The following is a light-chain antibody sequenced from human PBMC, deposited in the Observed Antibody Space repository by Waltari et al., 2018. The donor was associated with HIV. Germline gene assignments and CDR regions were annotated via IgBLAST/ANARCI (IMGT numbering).Light chain of an antibody. CDR1: SSDVGGYNY. CDR2: EVS. Sequence: QSALTQPPSASGSPGQSVTISCTGTSSDVGGYNYVSWYQQHPGKAPKLMIYEVSKRPSGGTDRFSCSKSGKTASLTVSGLQAEDETDYYCSSYAGSNNVLFGGGTKLTVL. V-gene: IGLV2-8*01. J-gene: IGLJ2*01. CDR3: SSYAGSNNVL.